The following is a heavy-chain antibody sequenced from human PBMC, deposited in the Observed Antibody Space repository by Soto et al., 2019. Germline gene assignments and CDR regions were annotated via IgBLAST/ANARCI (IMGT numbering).Heavy chain of an antibody. CDR3: AKGNSSWYNWFDP. CDR1: GFTFDDYA. V-gene: IGHV3-9*01. D-gene: IGHD6-13*01. CDR2: ISWNSGSI. J-gene: IGHJ5*02. Sequence: GGSPRLSCAASGFTFDDYAMHWVRQAPGKGLEWVSGISWNSGSIGYADSVKGRFTISRDNAKNSLYLQMNSLRAEDTALYYCAKGNSSWYNWFDPWGQGTLVTVSS.